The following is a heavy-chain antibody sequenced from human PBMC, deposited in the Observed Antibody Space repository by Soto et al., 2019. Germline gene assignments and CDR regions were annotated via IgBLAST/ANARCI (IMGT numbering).Heavy chain of an antibody. D-gene: IGHD3-3*01. J-gene: IGHJ4*02. V-gene: IGHV3-7*01. CDR2: IKQDGSEK. CDR1: GFTFSSYW. Sequence: GGSLRLSCAASGFTFSSYWMSWVRQAPGKGLEWVANIKQDGSEKYYVDSVKGRFTISRDNAKNSLYLQMNSLRAEDTAVYYCARLYYDFWSGPLAGYYFDYWGQGTLVTVSS. CDR3: ARLYYDFWSGPLAGYYFDY.